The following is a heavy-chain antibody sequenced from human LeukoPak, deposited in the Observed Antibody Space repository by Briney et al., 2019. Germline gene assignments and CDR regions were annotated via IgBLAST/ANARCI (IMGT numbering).Heavy chain of an antibody. CDR3: ARGSGTHF. J-gene: IGHJ4*02. CDR1: GFSFSSHG. D-gene: IGHD3-10*01. CDR2: ISKSGTYI. Sequence: GGSLRLSCAASGFSFSSHGMNWVRQAPGKGLEWVSSISKSGTYIYYADSVRGRFTISRDNANNSLYLQMNSLRGEDTAMYYWARGSGTHFWGQGPRATVS. V-gene: IGHV3-21*01.